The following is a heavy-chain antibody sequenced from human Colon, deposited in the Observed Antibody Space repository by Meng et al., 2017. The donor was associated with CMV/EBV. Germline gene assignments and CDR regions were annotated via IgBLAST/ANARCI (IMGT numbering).Heavy chain of an antibody. J-gene: IGHJ4*02. V-gene: IGHV1-2*06. CDR1: GYTFTGYW. CDR2: IKPSTGDT. CDR3: TREGFDY. Sequence: QVQLVQSGAEVKEPGTSVNLSCKASGYTFTGYWMHWVRQAPGQGLEWMGRIKPSTGDTNYAQNFQGRVTVTRDTSISTVYMEVNSLTSDDTAVYYCTREGFDYWGQGALVTVSS.